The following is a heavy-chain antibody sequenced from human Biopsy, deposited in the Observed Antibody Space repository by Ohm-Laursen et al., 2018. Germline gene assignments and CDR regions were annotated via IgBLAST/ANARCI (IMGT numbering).Heavy chain of an antibody. CDR1: GGSISDYF. CDR2: IYSSGRT. J-gene: IGHJ6*03. Sequence: SETLSLTCTVSGGSISDYFWSWIRQPADKGLEYIGRIYSSGRTFYNPSLKSRFTMSVATSDNQFSLKLCSVTAADTAVYFCARDAYGDYDTYY. D-gene: IGHD4-17*01. CDR3: ARDAYGDYDTYY. V-gene: IGHV4-4*07.